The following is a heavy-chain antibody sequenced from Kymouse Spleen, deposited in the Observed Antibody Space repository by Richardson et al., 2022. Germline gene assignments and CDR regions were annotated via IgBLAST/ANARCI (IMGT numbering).Heavy chain of an antibody. CDR1: GGSFSGYY. CDR3: AGSWNPRAFDI. J-gene: IGHJ3*02. Sequence: QVQLQQWGAGLLKPSETLSLTCAVYGGSFSGYYWSWIRQPPGKGLEWIGEINHSGSTNYNPSLKSRVTISVDTSKNQFSLKLSSVTAADTAVYYCAGSWNPRAFDIWGQGTMVTVSS. CDR2: INHSGST. V-gene: IGHV4-34*01. D-gene: IGHD1-1*01,IGHD1-20*01,IGHD1-7*01.